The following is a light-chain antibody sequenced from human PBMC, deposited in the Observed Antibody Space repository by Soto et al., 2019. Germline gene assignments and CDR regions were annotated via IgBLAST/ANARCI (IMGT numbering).Light chain of an antibody. CDR3: QQYKNWPWT. CDR1: QSVSSSY. CDR2: GVS. Sequence: EIVLKHSPGTLSLSPGERATLSCRASQSVSSSYLAWSTQKPGQPHRLRSDGVSSRGYGIPDRCSGIGSGTDCTLTISSLQSEDGAVYYCQQYKNWPWTFGQGTKVDIK. J-gene: IGKJ1*01. V-gene: IGKV3-20*01.